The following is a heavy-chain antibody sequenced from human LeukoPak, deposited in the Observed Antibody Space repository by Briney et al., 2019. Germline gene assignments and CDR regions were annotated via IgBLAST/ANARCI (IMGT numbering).Heavy chain of an antibody. V-gene: IGHV3-11*01. J-gene: IGHJ4*02. CDR1: GFMFSDYY. CDR3: AKHSSLWNHFDY. Sequence: GGSLRLSCAASGFMFSDYYMSWIRQAPGKGLEWISDISSSGSTIKYADSVKGRFTISRDNAKNSLYLQMNSLRAEDTAVYYCAKHSSLWNHFDYWGQGTLVTVSS. D-gene: IGHD6-6*01. CDR2: ISSSGSTI.